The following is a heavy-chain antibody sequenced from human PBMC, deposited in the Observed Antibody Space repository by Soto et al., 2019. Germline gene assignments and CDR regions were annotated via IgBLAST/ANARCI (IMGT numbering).Heavy chain of an antibody. J-gene: IGHJ4*02. Sequence: SETLSLTCTVSGGSISSSSYYWGWIRQPPGKGLEWIGSIYYSGSTYYNPSLKSRVTISVDTSKNQFSLKLSSVTAADTAVYYGARHRAGHGAGQGDWGQGTLVTVSS. CDR3: ARHRAGHGAGQGD. CDR2: IYYSGST. V-gene: IGHV4-39*01. CDR1: GGSISSSSYY. D-gene: IGHD6-19*01.